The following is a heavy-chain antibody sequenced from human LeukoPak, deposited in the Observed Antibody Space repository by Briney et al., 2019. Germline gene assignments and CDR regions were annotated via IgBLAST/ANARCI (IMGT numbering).Heavy chain of an antibody. CDR3: ARQKSESNSLDAAAEGYYLDY. D-gene: IGHD6-13*01. CDR1: GGSIDSDGSS. Sequence: SETLSLTCIVSGGSIDSDGSSWSWIRQPPGKALEWIGYIYRTGTTYSNPSLKGRVTISVDKSRNRFSLTLTSVTAADTAVYYCARQKSESNSLDAAAEGYYLDYWGQGTLVTVSS. J-gene: IGHJ4*02. V-gene: IGHV4-30-2*01. CDR2: IYRTGTT.